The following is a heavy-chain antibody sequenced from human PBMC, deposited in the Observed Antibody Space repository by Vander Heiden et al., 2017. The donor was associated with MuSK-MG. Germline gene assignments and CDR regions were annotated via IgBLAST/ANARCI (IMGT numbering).Heavy chain of an antibody. CDR3: ARALRSGSGYYSSDY. J-gene: IGHJ4*02. CDR1: GFTFSSYA. CDR2: ISYDGSNK. Sequence: QVQLVESGGGVVQPGRSLSLSCAASGFTFSSYAMHWVRQAPGKGLEWVAVISYDGSNKYYADSVKGRFTISRDNSKNTLYLQMNSLRAEDTAVYYCARALRSGSGYYSSDYWGQGTLVTVSS. D-gene: IGHD3-22*01. V-gene: IGHV3-30*04.